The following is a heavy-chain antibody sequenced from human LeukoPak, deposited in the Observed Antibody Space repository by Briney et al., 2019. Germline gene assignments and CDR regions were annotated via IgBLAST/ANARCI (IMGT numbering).Heavy chain of an antibody. CDR1: GYTLTESS. CDR2: FDPEDGET. V-gene: IGHV1-24*01. Sequence: GASVNVSCKVSGYTLTESSMHWVRQAPGKGLEWMGGFDPEDGETIYAQKFQGRVTMTEDTSTDTAYMELSSLRSEDTAVYYCATMSGSYLGDAFDIWGQGTMVTVSS. CDR3: ATMSGSYLGDAFDI. J-gene: IGHJ3*02. D-gene: IGHD1-26*01.